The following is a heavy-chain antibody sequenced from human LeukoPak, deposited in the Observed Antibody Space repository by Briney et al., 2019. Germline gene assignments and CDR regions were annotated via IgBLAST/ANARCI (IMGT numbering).Heavy chain of an antibody. CDR2: INPNSGGT. J-gene: IGHJ6*03. Sequence: GASVKVSCKASGYTFTAYYIHWVRQAPGQGLEWMGRINPNSGGTNYAQKFQGRVTMTRDTSISTAYMELSRLRSDDTAVYYCARDGGSWYFYYYYYMDVWGKGTTVTVSS. V-gene: IGHV1-2*06. CDR3: ARDGGSWYFYYYYYMDV. D-gene: IGHD6-13*01. CDR1: GYTFTAYY.